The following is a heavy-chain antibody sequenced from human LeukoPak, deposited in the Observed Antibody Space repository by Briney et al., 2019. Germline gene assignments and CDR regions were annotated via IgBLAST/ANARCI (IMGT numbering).Heavy chain of an antibody. D-gene: IGHD3-3*01. CDR2: ISSSSSYI. Sequence: PGGSLRLSCAASGFTFSSYSMNWVRQAPGKGLEWVSSISSSSSYIYYADSVKGRFTISRDNAKNSLCLQMNSLRAEDTAVYYCARDWTPVLRFLEWTPYYFDYWSQGTLVTVSS. CDR1: GFTFSSYS. V-gene: IGHV3-21*01. CDR3: ARDWTPVLRFLEWTPYYFDY. J-gene: IGHJ4*02.